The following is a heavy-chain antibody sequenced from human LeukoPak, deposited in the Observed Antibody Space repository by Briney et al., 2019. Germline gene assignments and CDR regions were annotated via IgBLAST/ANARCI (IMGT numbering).Heavy chain of an antibody. J-gene: IGHJ4*02. Sequence: GESLKISCKGSGYSFTSYWIGWVRQMPGKGLEWMGIIYPGDSDTRYSPSFQGQVTISADKSISTAYLQWSSLKASDTAMYYCARHGGYGGNQKAHFDYWGQGTLVTVSS. D-gene: IGHD4-23*01. V-gene: IGHV5-51*01. CDR2: IYPGDSDT. CDR3: ARHGGYGGNQKAHFDY. CDR1: GYSFTSYW.